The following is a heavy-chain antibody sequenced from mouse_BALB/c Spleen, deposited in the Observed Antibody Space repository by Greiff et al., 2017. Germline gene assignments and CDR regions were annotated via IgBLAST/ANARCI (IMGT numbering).Heavy chain of an antibody. D-gene: IGHD2-14*01. J-gene: IGHJ3*01. CDR3: ARSKRYDPAWFAY. CDR2: IDPANGNT. Sequence: VQLQQSGAELVKPGASVKLSCTASGFNIKDTYMHWVKQRPEQGLEWIGRIDPANGNTKYDPKFQGKATITADASSNTAYLQLSSLTSEDTAVYYCARSKRYDPAWFAYWGQGTLVTVSA. V-gene: IGHV14-3*02. CDR1: GFNIKDTY.